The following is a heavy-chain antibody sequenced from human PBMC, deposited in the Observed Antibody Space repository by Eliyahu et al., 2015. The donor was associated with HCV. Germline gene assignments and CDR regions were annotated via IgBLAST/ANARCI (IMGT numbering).Heavy chain of an antibody. J-gene: IGHJ6*02. CDR1: GFAFSPFD. V-gene: IGHV3-13*01. D-gene: IGHD6-6*01. Sequence: EVQLVESGGALVQPGGSLXLSCAXSGFAFSPFDMPWVRQPTGKGLXWVSAXHTAGDTYYADSVKGRFTISRENARNSLYLQMNGLRAEDTAVYYCARRISARRNYYLYGMDVWGQGTTVTVSS. CDR3: ARRISARRNYYLYGMDV. CDR2: XHTAGDT.